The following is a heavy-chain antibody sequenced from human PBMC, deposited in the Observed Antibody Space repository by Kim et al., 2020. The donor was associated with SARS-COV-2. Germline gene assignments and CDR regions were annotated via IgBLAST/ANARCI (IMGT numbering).Heavy chain of an antibody. CDR2: INQSGDT. CDR1: GGSFHYYF. J-gene: IGHJ3*02. CDR3: TRNTLNAFDI. Sequence: SETLSLTCAVYGGSFHYYFWTWIRQSPGKGLECIGEINQSGDTNYNPSLKSRVTISLDRSKNQFSLKLSSVTAADTGVYYCTRNTLNAFDIWGRGTLVTV. V-gene: IGHV4-34*01.